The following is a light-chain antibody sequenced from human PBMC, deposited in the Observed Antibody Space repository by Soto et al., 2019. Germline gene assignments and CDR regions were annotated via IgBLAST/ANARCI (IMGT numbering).Light chain of an antibody. V-gene: IGKV3-20*01. Sequence: EIVLTQSPGTLSLSPGERATLSCRASQSVSRTYLAWYQQKPGQAPRLLIYGASSRATGIPDRFSGSGSGTDFTLTISRLEPEDFAVYYCQQYVSSPRTFGQG. J-gene: IGKJ1*01. CDR2: GAS. CDR3: QQYVSSPRT. CDR1: QSVSRTY.